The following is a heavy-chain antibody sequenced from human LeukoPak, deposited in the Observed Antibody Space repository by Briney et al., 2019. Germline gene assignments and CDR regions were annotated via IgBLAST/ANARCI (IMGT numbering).Heavy chain of an antibody. CDR1: GFTFSSYG. Sequence: GGSLRLSCAASGFTFSSYGMHWVRQAPGKGLEWVAVIWYDGGNKYYADSVKGRFTISRDNSKNTLYLQMNSLRAEDTAVYYCARVPQLVRTFYYYYMDVWGKGTTVTVSS. CDR2: IWYDGGNK. V-gene: IGHV3-33*01. D-gene: IGHD6-13*01. J-gene: IGHJ6*03. CDR3: ARVPQLVRTFYYYYMDV.